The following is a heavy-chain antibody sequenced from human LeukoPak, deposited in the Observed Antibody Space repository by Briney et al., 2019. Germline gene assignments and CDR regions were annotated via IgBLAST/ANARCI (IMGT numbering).Heavy chain of an antibody. V-gene: IGHV4-34*01. D-gene: IGHD3-22*01. Sequence: SETLSLTCAVYGGSFSGYYWSWIRQPPGKGLEWIGEINHSGSTNYNPSLKSRVTISVDTSKNQFPLKLSSVTAADTAVYYCARLYDSSGYYRDIKDHQGDAFDIWGQGTMVTVSS. J-gene: IGHJ3*02. CDR3: ARLYDSSGYYRDIKDHQGDAFDI. CDR1: GGSFSGYY. CDR2: INHSGST.